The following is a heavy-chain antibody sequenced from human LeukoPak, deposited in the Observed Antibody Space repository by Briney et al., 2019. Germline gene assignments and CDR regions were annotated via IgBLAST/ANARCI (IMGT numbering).Heavy chain of an antibody. CDR1: GVSIITYY. J-gene: IGHJ4*02. Sequence: SETLSLTCTVSGVSIITYYWSWIRQPPGKGLEWIGYMYYSGSTNYNPSLKSRVTISVDKSRNQFSLTLSSVTAADTAVYYCARHSRGYDSEFGYWGQGTLVTVSS. CDR2: MYYSGST. V-gene: IGHV4-59*08. D-gene: IGHD5-12*01. CDR3: ARHSRGYDSEFGY.